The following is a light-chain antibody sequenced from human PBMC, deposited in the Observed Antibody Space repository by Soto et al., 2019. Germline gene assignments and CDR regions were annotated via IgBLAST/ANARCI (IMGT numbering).Light chain of an antibody. J-gene: IGLJ1*01. CDR1: SIDVGGYNY. CDR3: SSYTSSRAYV. Sequence: QSALTQPASVSVSPGQSITISCTGTSIDVGGYNYVSWYQQQSGKAPKLMIHEVSNRHSGVSNRFSGSKSVNTASLTISGLQAEDEADYYCSSYTSSRAYVFGIGTKRTVL. V-gene: IGLV2-14*01. CDR2: EVS.